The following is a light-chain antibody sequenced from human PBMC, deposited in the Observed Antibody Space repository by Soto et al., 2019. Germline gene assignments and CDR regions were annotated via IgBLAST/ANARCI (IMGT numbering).Light chain of an antibody. CDR3: QQSYSTPK. Sequence: DIQMTQSPSSLSASVGDRVTITCRASQSISRYLNWYQQKPGKAPKLLIYATSSLQSGVPSRFSGSGSGTAFTLTISSLQPEDFATYYCQQSYSTPKFGQGTKVEIK. CDR1: QSISRY. CDR2: ATS. J-gene: IGKJ1*01. V-gene: IGKV1-39*01.